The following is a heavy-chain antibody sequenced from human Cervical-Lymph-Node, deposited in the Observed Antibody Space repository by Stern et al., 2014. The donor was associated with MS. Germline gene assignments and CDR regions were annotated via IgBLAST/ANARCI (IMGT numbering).Heavy chain of an antibody. Sequence: SWVESGPVLVKPTETLTLTCTVSGFSLSNARMGVSWIRQPPGKALEWLAHIFSNDEKSYSTSLKSRLTISKDTSKSQVVLTMTNMDPVDTATYYCARMSDGDPGLAFDIWGQGTMVTVSS. D-gene: IGHD4-17*01. J-gene: IGHJ3*02. CDR3: ARMSDGDPGLAFDI. CDR2: IFSNDEK. V-gene: IGHV2-26*01. CDR1: GFSLSNARMG.